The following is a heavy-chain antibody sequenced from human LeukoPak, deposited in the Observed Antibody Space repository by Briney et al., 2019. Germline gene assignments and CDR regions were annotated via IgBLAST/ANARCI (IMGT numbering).Heavy chain of an antibody. CDR1: GGSINYHF. D-gene: IGHD2-2*01. Sequence: SETLSLTCTVSGGSINYHFWSWIRQPPGKGPEYIGYIYFSGTTNYNPSLESRVTMSVDTSKNQLSLKLRSVTAADTAVYYCASSKYCNSTTCIDYWGQGTLVTVSS. J-gene: IGHJ4*02. CDR2: IYFSGTT. V-gene: IGHV4-59*11. CDR3: ASSKYCNSTTCIDY.